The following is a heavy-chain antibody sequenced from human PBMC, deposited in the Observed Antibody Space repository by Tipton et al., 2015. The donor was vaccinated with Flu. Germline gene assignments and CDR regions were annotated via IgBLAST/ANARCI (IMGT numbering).Heavy chain of an antibody. CDR2: IYISGST. J-gene: IGHJ4*02. CDR1: GGSIRSGSFY. Sequence: GLVKPSQTLSLTCTVFGGSIRSGSFYWSWIRQPAGKGLEWIGRIYISGSTNYNPSLRSRVSISLDTSKNQFSLKLSSVTAADTATYYCARARIYQGTDSWGQGTLVTVSS. CDR3: ARARIYQGTDS. V-gene: IGHV4-61*02. D-gene: IGHD2-2*01.